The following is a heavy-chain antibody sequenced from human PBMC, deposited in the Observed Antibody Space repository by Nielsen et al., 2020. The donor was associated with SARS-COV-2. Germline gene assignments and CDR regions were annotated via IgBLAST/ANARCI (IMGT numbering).Heavy chain of an antibody. D-gene: IGHD3-3*01. CDR2: IYYSGST. CDR3: ARLGNERDFWSGQRVGDYFDY. J-gene: IGHJ4*02. Sequence: GSLRLSCTVSGGSISSYYWSWIRQPPGKGLEWIGYIYYSGSTNYNPSLKSRVTISVDTSKNQFSLKLSSVTAADTAVYYCARLGNERDFWSGQRVGDYFDYWGQGTLVTVSS. V-gene: IGHV4-59*08. CDR1: GGSISSYY.